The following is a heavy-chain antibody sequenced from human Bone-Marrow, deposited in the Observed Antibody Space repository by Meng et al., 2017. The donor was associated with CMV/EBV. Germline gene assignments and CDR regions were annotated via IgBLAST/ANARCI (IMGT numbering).Heavy chain of an antibody. Sequence: IVSGGSSNSYYWSWIRQPAGKGLEWIGRIYTSGNTNYNPSLKSRVTMSVDTSKTQFSLKLTSVTAADTAVYFCARELVVVTHYYFDYWGQGTLVTVSS. V-gene: IGHV4-4*07. CDR3: ARELVVVTHYYFDY. J-gene: IGHJ4*02. CDR2: IYTSGNT. CDR1: GGSSNSYY. D-gene: IGHD3-22*01.